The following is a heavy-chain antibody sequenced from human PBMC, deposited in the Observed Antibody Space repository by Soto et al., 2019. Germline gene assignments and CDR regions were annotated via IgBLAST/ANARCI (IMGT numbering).Heavy chain of an antibody. CDR2: ISSNGGST. CDR1: GFTFSDYY. V-gene: IGHV3-64D*06. CDR3: ARSAGPGQVYYYYYGMDV. Sequence: SGFTFSDYYMSWVRQAPGKGLEYVSAISSNGGSTYYADSVKGRFTISRDNSKNTLYLQMSSLRAEDTAVYYCARSAGPGQVYYYYYGMDVWGQGTTVTVSS. J-gene: IGHJ6*02.